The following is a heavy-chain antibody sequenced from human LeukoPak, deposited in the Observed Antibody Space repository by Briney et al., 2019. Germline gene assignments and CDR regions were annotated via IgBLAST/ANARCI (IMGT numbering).Heavy chain of an antibody. D-gene: IGHD3-10*01. CDR1: GFTFSSYS. CDR2: ISSSSSYI. V-gene: IGHV3-21*01. CDR3: ARAVLLWFGGNGGYFDY. Sequence: GGSLRLSCAASGFTFSSYSMNWVRQAPGKGLEWVSSISSSSSYIYYADSVKGRFTISRDNAKNSLYPQMNSLRAEDTAVYYCARAVLLWFGGNGGYFDYWGQGTLVTVSS. J-gene: IGHJ4*02.